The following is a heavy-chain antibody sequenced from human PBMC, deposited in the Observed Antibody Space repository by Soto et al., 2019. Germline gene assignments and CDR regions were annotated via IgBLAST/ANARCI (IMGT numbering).Heavy chain of an antibody. V-gene: IGHV3-30*18. D-gene: IGHD3-22*01. CDR1: GFTFSSYG. Sequence: QVQLVEYGGGVVQPGRSLRLSCAASGFTFSSYGIHWVRQAPGKGLEWVAVISHDGSKTNYAESVKGRFTISRDNSKDTVYLQMNILRAEDTAVYYCAKDTYYYSSSDYYVFDSWCQGTLVTVSS. CDR2: ISHDGSKT. CDR3: AKDTYYYSSSDYYVFDS. J-gene: IGHJ4*02.